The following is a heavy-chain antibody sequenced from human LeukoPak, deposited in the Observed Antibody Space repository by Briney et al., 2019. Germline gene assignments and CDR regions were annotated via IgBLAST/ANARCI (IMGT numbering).Heavy chain of an antibody. CDR2: TSNDGSDK. CDR3: AKVAATLFGFFGY. D-gene: IGHD3-10*02. J-gene: IGHJ4*02. Sequence: PGGSLRLSCAASGFTFSSCGMHWVRQAPGKGLEWVAVTSNDGSDKFYADSVKGRFTISRDNSKNTLYLQMNSLRAEDTAVYYCAKVAATLFGFFGYWDQGTLVTVSS. CDR1: GFTFSSCG. V-gene: IGHV3-30*18.